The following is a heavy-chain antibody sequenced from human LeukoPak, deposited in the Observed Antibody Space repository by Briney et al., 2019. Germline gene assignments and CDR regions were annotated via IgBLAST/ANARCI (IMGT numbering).Heavy chain of an antibody. CDR1: GFTFSSYS. J-gene: IGHJ4*02. CDR2: ISSSSSYI. D-gene: IGHD1-26*01. V-gene: IGHV3-21*01. CDR3: AREGATAFDY. Sequence: PGGSLRLSCAASGFTFSSYSMNWVRQALGKGLEWVSSISSSSSYIYYADSVKGRFTISRDNAKNSLYLQMNSLRAGDTAVYYCAREGATAFDYWGRGTLVTVSS.